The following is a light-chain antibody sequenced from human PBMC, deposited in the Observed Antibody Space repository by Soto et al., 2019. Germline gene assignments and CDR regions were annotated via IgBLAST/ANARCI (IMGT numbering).Light chain of an antibody. Sequence: QSVLTQSPSVSGAPGQRVTISCTGSSSNIGAGYDVHWYQQLPGTAPKLLIYGNSNRPSGVPDRFSGSKSGTSASLAITGLQAEDETDYYCQSYDSSQSALYVFGTGTKVTVL. V-gene: IGLV1-40*01. J-gene: IGLJ1*01. CDR3: QSYDSSQSALYV. CDR1: SSNIGAGYD. CDR2: GNS.